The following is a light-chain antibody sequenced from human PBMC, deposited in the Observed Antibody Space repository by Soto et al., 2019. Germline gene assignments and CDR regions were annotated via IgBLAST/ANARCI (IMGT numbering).Light chain of an antibody. CDR1: SSDIGAGHD. CDR2: GHN. Sequence: QSVLTQPPSVSGAPGQRVTISCTGGSSDIGAGHDVHWYQHLPGTAPKLLIYGHNTRPSGVPDRFSGSTSGTSASLAITGLQAEDEADYYCQSYDSSLRVFGGGTKLTVL. CDR3: QSYDSSLRV. J-gene: IGLJ2*01. V-gene: IGLV1-40*01.